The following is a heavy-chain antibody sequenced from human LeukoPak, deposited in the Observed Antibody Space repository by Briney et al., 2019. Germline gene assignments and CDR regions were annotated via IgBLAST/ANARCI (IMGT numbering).Heavy chain of an antibody. CDR1: GFTFSENL. V-gene: IGHV3-74*01. CDR2: INRDGGLT. D-gene: IGHD6-13*01. CDR3: AREEHRLAEAGTSAFDL. Sequence: GGSLRLSCVASGFTFSENLMHWVRQAPGKGLAWVSHINRDGGLTNYADSVKGRFTISRDNARNTVYLQMSSLRVEDTAIYFCAREEHRLAEAGTSAFDLGGQGTLVTVSP. J-gene: IGHJ3*01.